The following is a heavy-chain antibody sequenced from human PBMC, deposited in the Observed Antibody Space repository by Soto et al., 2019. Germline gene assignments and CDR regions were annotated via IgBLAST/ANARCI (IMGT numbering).Heavy chain of an antibody. CDR1: GFTFSSFG. V-gene: IGHV3-33*01. CDR3: ARSYGDYVDH. Sequence: PGGSLRLSCEASGFTFSSFGMHWVRQAPGKGLEWVAVIWYDGNNKYYADSVKGRFTISRDNSKNTLFLHMNSLWAEDTAVYYCARSYGDYVDHWGQGALVTVSS. CDR2: IWYDGNNK. J-gene: IGHJ4*02. D-gene: IGHD4-17*01.